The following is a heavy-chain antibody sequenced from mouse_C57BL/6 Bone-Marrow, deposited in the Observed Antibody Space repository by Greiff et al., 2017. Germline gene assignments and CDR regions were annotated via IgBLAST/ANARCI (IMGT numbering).Heavy chain of an antibody. D-gene: IGHD4-1*01. V-gene: IGHV1-81*01. CDR2: IYPRSGNT. Sequence: QVQLQQSGAELARPGASVKLSCKASGYTFTSYGISWVKQRTGQGLEWIGEIYPRSGNTYYNEKFKGKGTLTADKSSSTAYMVLRSLTSEDSAVYFCARRRVLGRDYWGQGTTLTVSS. CDR1: GYTFTSYG. CDR3: ARRRVLGRDY. J-gene: IGHJ2*01.